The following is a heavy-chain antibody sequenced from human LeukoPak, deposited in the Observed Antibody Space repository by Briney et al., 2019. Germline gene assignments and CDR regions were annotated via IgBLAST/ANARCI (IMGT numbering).Heavy chain of an antibody. CDR2: IYPGDSGT. V-gene: IGHV5-51*01. D-gene: IGHD3-10*01. CDR3: ARGSLGYYGSGSYYKGTFYFDY. Sequence: GESLQISCKGSGYSFTSYWIGWVRQMPAKGREWMGIIYPGDSGTRYSPSFQGQVTISADKSISTAYLQWSSLKASDTAMYYCARGSLGYYGSGSYYKGTFYFDYWGQGTLVTVSP. CDR1: GYSFTSYW. J-gene: IGHJ4*02.